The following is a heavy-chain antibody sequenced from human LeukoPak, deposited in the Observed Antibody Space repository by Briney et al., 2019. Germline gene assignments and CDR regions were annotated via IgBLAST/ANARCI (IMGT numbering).Heavy chain of an antibody. Sequence: QPGGSLRLSCAASGFTFSSYGMHWVRQAPGKGLEWVAFIRYDGSNKYYADSVKGRFTISRDNSKNTLYLQMNSLRAEDTALYYCARDLGRERAYWGQGTLVTVSS. CDR3: ARDLGRERAY. J-gene: IGHJ4*02. D-gene: IGHD5-24*01. CDR2: IRYDGSNK. CDR1: GFTFSSYG. V-gene: IGHV3-30*02.